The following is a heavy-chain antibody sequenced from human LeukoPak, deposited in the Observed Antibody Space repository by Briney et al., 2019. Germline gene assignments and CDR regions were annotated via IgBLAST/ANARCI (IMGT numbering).Heavy chain of an antibody. CDR3: ARVGGCPTCNYGHGDY. J-gene: IGHJ4*02. CDR1: GYTFTSYG. Sequence: ASVKVSCKASGYTFTSYGISWVRQAPGQGLEWMGWISAYNGNTNYAQKLQGRVTMTTDTSTSTAYMELRSLRSDDTAVYYCARVGGCPTCNYGHGDYWGQGTLVTVSS. D-gene: IGHD4-11*01. CDR2: ISAYNGNT. V-gene: IGHV1-18*01.